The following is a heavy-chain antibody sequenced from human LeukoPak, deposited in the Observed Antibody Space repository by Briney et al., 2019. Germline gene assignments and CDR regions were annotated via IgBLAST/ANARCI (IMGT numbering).Heavy chain of an antibody. CDR3: AKVGGQQLAVDY. Sequence: GGSLRLSCAASGFTFSSYGMHWVRQAPGKGLEWVAFIRYDGSNKYYADSVKGRFTISRDNSKNTLYLQMNSLRAEDTAVYYCAKVGGQQLAVDYWGQGTLVTVSS. V-gene: IGHV3-30*02. CDR1: GFTFSSYG. CDR2: IRYDGSNK. D-gene: IGHD6-13*01. J-gene: IGHJ4*02.